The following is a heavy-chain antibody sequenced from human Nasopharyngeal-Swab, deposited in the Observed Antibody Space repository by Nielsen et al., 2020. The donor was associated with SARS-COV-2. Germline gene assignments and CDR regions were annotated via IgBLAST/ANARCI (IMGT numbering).Heavy chain of an antibody. Sequence: SQTLSLTCAISGDSVSSISAAWNSIRQSPSRGLEWLGRTYYRSKWYNAYAVSVKSRITINPDTSKNQFSLHLNSVTPEDTAVYYCARARGAYGDYYYYYYTDVWGKGTTVTVSS. J-gene: IGHJ6*03. V-gene: IGHV6-1*01. CDR2: TYYRSKWYN. CDR3: ARARGAYGDYYYYYYTDV. CDR1: GDSVSSISAA. D-gene: IGHD4-17*01.